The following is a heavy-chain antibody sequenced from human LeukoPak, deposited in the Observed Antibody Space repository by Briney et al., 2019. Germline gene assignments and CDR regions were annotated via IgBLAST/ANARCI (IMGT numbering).Heavy chain of an antibody. D-gene: IGHD1-26*01. Sequence: SETLSLTCAVSGGSISSGGYSWSWIRQPPGKGLEWIGYIYHSGSTYYNPSLKSRVTISVDTSKNQFSLKLSSVTAADTAVYYCARGFTGLLQPTTNWFDPWGQGTLVTVSS. CDR3: ARGFTGLLQPTTNWFDP. J-gene: IGHJ5*02. CDR1: GGSISSGGYS. V-gene: IGHV4-30-2*01. CDR2: IYHSGST.